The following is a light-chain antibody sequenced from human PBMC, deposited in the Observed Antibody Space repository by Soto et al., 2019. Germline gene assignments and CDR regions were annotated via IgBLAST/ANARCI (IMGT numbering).Light chain of an antibody. CDR3: SSYSGNNIV. Sequence: QSALTQPPSASGSPGQAVTISCSGTSNDLGGFFYVSWYQQHPGKAPKLIIFEITKRPAGVPDRFSGSKSGNSASLTVSGLQPNDEAGYHCSSYSGNNIVFGGGTKVTVL. J-gene: IGLJ2*01. CDR2: EIT. CDR1: SNDLGGFFY. V-gene: IGLV2-8*01.